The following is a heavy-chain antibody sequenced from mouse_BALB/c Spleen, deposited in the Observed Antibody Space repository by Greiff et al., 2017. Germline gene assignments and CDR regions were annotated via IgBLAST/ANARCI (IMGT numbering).Heavy chain of an antibody. D-gene: IGHD2-10*02. CDR2: INPSTGYT. CDR3: ARWYRNYVDYFDY. Sequence: QVQLQQSGAELAKPGASVKMSCKASGYTFTSYWMHWVKQRPGQGLEWIGYINPSTGYTEYNQKFKDKATLTADKSSSTPYMQLSSLTSEDSAVYYCARWYRNYVDYFDYWGQGTTLTVSS. J-gene: IGHJ2*01. V-gene: IGHV1-7*01. CDR1: GYTFTSYW.